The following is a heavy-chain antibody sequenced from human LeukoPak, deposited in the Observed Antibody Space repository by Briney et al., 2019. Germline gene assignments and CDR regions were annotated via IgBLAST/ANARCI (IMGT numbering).Heavy chain of an antibody. Sequence: GGSLRLSCAASGFTFSSYGMSWVRQAPGKGLEWVSAISGSGGSTYYADSVKGRFTISRDNSKNTLYLQMNSLRAEDTAVYYCASAYSSGWFRIDYWGQGTLVTVSS. D-gene: IGHD6-19*01. CDR1: GFTFSSYG. CDR2: ISGSGGST. CDR3: ASAYSSGWFRIDY. J-gene: IGHJ4*02. V-gene: IGHV3-23*01.